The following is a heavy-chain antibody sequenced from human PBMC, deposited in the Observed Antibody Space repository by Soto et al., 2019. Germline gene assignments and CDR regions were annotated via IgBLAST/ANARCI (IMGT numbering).Heavy chain of an antibody. J-gene: IGHJ4*02. D-gene: IGHD5-12*01. CDR3: ARRLGGGYNSVDS. V-gene: IGHV4-59*08. Sequence: ETLALTGIGSGGSIGGYYWSWIRQPPGQGLEWIGYIYSTGSTTYNPSLKSRVTISLDKSKNQFSLNLSSVTAADTAVYYCARRLGGGYNSVDSWGQGTLVTVSS. CDR1: GGSIGGYY. CDR2: IYSTGST.